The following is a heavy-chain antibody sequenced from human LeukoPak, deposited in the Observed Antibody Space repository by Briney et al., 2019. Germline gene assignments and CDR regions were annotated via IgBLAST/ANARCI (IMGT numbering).Heavy chain of an antibody. CDR2: ISSSSSTI. D-gene: IGHD3-22*01. CDR3: ARDQQHRSYIVVAYPRAFDI. CDR1: GFTFSSYS. V-gene: IGHV3-48*04. J-gene: IGHJ3*02. Sequence: GGSLRLSCAASGFTFSSYSMNWVRQAPGKGLEWVSYISSSSSTIYYADSVKGRFTISRDNAKNSLYLQMNSLRAEDTAVYYCARDQQHRSYIVVAYPRAFDIWGQGTMVTVSS.